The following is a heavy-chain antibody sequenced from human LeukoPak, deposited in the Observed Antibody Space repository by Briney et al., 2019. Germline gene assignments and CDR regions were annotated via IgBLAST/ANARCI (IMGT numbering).Heavy chain of an antibody. CDR2: INSDGSTT. D-gene: IGHD6-13*01. J-gene: IGHJ4*02. Sequence: GGSLRLSCAASGITFSRDWMYWVRQAPGKGLVWISRINSDGSTTTYADSVKGRFTISRDNAKNTLYLEMNSLRAEDTAVYYCARDVSAVGVNWGQGTLVTVSS. CDR3: ARDVSAVGVN. V-gene: IGHV3-74*01. CDR1: GITFSRDW.